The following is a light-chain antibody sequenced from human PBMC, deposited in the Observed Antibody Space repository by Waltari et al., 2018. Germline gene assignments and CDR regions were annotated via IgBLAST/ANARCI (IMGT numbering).Light chain of an antibody. Sequence: WNRQHPGKPPNLIILDVTEGPSGISARFSGSKSGNTASLTISGLQSDDEADYYCASCTPSSNYVFGGGTTVTV. CDR2: DVT. CDR3: ASCTPSSNYV. V-gene: IGLV2-11*03. J-gene: IGLJ1*01.